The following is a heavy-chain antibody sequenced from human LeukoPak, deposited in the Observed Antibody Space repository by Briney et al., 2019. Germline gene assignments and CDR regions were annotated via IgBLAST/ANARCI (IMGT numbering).Heavy chain of an antibody. CDR1: GGSISSSSYY. V-gene: IGHV4-39*07. J-gene: IGHJ4*02. CDR2: IYYSGST. D-gene: IGHD3-3*01. Sequence: SETLSLTCTVSGGSISSSSYYWGWIRQPPGKGLEWIGSIYYSGSTYYNPSLKSRVTISVDTSKNQFSLKLSSVTAADTAVYYCAKYYDFWSGFDYWGQETLVTVSS. CDR3: AKYYDFWSGFDY.